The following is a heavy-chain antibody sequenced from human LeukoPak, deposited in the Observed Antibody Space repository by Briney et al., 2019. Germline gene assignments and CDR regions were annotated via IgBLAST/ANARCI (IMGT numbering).Heavy chain of an antibody. V-gene: IGHV4-34*01. J-gene: IGHJ3*02. CDR1: GGSFSGYY. CDR2: INHSGST. D-gene: IGHD3-22*01. Sequence: PSETLSLTCAVYGGSFSGYYWSWIRQPPGKGLEWIGEINHSGSTNYNPSLKSRVTISVDTSKNQFSLKLSSVTAADTAVYYCARHYYYDSSGSRDAFDIWGQGTMLIVSS. CDR3: ARHYYYDSSGSRDAFDI.